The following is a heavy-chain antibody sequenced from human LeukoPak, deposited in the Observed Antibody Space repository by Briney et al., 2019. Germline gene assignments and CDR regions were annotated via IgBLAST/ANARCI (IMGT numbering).Heavy chain of an antibody. CDR1: GFTFSSYS. J-gene: IGHJ4*02. CDR2: ISRSSSYI. D-gene: IGHD4-11*01. Sequence: GGSLRLSCAASGFTFSSYSMNWVRQAPGKGLEWVSSISRSSSYIYYADSVKGRFTISRDNAKNSLYLQMNSLRAEDTAVYYCARVGPLDYRGNDYWGQGTLVTVSS. V-gene: IGHV3-21*01. CDR3: ARVGPLDYRGNDY.